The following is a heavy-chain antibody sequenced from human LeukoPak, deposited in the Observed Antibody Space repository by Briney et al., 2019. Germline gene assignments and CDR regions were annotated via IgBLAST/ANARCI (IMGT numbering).Heavy chain of an antibody. Sequence: PGGSLRLSCAASGFTFSSYSMNWVRQAPGKGLEWVSSISSSSSYIYYADSVKGRFTISRDNAKNSLYLQMNSLRAEDTAVYYCARGDITMVRGEDYFDYWGQGTLVTVSS. CDR3: ARGDITMVRGEDYFDY. D-gene: IGHD3-10*01. V-gene: IGHV3-21*01. J-gene: IGHJ4*02. CDR2: ISSSSSYI. CDR1: GFTFSSYS.